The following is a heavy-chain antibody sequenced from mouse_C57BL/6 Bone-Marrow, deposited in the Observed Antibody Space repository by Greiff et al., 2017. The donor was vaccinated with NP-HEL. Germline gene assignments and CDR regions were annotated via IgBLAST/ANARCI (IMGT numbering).Heavy chain of an antibody. CDR1: GFTFSDYG. Sequence: EVKVVESGGGLVKPGGSLKLSCAASGFTFSDYGMHWVRQAPEKGLEWVAYISSGSSTIYYADTVKGRFTISRDNAKNTLFLQMTSLRSENTAMYYCARRGPSYYDYPYYAMDYWGQGTSVTVSS. V-gene: IGHV5-17*01. D-gene: IGHD2-4*01. CDR3: ARRGPSYYDYPYYAMDY. J-gene: IGHJ4*01. CDR2: ISSGSSTI.